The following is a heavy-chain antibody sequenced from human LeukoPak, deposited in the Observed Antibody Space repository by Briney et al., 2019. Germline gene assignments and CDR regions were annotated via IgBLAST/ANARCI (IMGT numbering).Heavy chain of an antibody. V-gene: IGHV3-7*01. CDR1: GFTFSNAW. J-gene: IGHJ4*02. D-gene: IGHD3-10*01. Sequence: GGSLRLSCAASGFTFSNAWMSWVRQAPGKGLEWVANIKQDGSEKFYVDSVKGRFTISRDNSKNTLNLQMNSLRAEDTAVYYCVKDRTGTYTLDYWGQGTLVTVSS. CDR2: IKQDGSEK. CDR3: VKDRTGTYTLDY.